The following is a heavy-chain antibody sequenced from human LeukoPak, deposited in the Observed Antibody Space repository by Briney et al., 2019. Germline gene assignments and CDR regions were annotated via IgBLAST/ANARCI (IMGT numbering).Heavy chain of an antibody. Sequence: TSETLSLTCTVSGGSISSYYWSWIRQPAGKGLEWIGRIYTSGSTNYNPSLKSRVTMSVDTSKNQFSLKLSSVTAADTAVYYCARGYYGGIGQYFDYWGQGTLVTVSS. CDR2: IYTSGST. V-gene: IGHV4-4*07. CDR1: GGSISSYY. J-gene: IGHJ4*02. D-gene: IGHD4-23*01. CDR3: ARGYYGGIGQYFDY.